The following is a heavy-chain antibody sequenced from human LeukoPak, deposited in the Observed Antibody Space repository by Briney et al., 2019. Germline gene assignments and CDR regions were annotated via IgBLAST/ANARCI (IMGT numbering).Heavy chain of an antibody. Sequence: PGRSLRLSCAVSRFTFSSFWMHWVRHAPGKGLVWVSRIISDGSSTSYADSVKGRFTISRDNAKNTLYLQMNSLRTEDTAVYYCAREDVDITVATSGAFDIWGQGTMVTVSS. CDR2: IISDGSST. J-gene: IGHJ3*02. V-gene: IGHV3-74*01. CDR1: RFTFSSFW. CDR3: AREDVDITVATSGAFDI. D-gene: IGHD6-19*01.